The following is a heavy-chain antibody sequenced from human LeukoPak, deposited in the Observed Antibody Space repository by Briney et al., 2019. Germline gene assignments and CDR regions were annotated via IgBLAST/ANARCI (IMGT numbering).Heavy chain of an antibody. V-gene: IGHV3-7*04. Sequence: GGTLRLSCAASVYTYSSYWLSGVRGARGRGRECVANIKQDGSEKYYVGSVKGGFTISRDNAKNSLYLQMNSRRAEDTAVYYCARVIITLGGVIVTTFDYWGQGTLVTV. CDR3: ARVIITLGGVIVTTFDY. D-gene: IGHD3-16*02. CDR1: VYTYSSYW. J-gene: IGHJ4*02. CDR2: IKQDGSEK.